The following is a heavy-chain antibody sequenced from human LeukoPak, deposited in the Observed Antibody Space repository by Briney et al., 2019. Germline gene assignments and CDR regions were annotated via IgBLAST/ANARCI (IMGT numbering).Heavy chain of an antibody. CDR2: IWYGGSNK. J-gene: IGHJ4*02. Sequence: RTGGSLRLSCAASGFTFSSYGMHWVRQAPGKGLEGVAVIWYGGSNKYYADSVKGRFTISRDNSKNMLYLQMNSLRAEDTAVYYCAKDRGYGSGDFDYWGQGTLVTVSS. CDR3: AKDRGYGSGDFDY. D-gene: IGHD3-10*01. CDR1: GFTFSSYG. V-gene: IGHV3-30*02.